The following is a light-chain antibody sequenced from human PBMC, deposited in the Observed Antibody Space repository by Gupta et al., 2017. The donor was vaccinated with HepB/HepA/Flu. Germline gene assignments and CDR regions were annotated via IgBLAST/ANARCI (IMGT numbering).Light chain of an antibody. Sequence: QSALTQPASVSGSPGQSITISCTGTNSDVGDYNYVSWYQQHPGKAPKLLIFDVSNRPSGVSNRFSGSKSGNTASLSISGLQTEDEADYYCSSSSSSSTRVFGTGNKVTVL. V-gene: IGLV2-14*01. CDR3: SSSSSSSTRV. J-gene: IGLJ1*01. CDR1: NSDVGDYNY. CDR2: DVS.